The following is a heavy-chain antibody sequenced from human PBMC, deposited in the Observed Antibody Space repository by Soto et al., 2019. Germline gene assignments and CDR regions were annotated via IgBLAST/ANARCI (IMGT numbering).Heavy chain of an antibody. J-gene: IGHJ4*02. CDR1: GLTFSSYG. Sequence: PGGSLRLSCAASGLTFSSYGMPWVRQAPGKGLEWVAVIWYDGSNKYYADSVKGRFTISRDNSKNTLYLQMNSLRAEDTAVYYCARDVFRQLAIDYWGQGTLVTVSS. D-gene: IGHD6-6*01. V-gene: IGHV3-33*01. CDR3: ARDVFRQLAIDY. CDR2: IWYDGSNK.